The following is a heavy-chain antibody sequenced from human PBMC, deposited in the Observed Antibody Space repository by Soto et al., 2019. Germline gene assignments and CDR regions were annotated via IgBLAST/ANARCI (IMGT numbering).Heavy chain of an antibody. CDR3: ARDAAVLRYFDWLLSLGENYMDV. D-gene: IGHD3-9*01. CDR1: GYTFTSYG. J-gene: IGHJ6*03. V-gene: IGHV1-18*01. CDR2: ISAYNGNT. Sequence: ASVKVSCKASGYTFTSYGISWVRQAPGQGLEWMGWISAYNGNTNYAQKLQGRVTMTTDTSTSTAYMELRSLRSDDTAVYYCARDAAVLRYFDWLLSLGENYMDVWGKGTTVTVSS.